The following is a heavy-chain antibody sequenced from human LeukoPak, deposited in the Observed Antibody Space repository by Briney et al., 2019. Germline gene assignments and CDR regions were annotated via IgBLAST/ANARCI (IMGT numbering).Heavy chain of an antibody. CDR2: INHSGST. D-gene: IGHD1-14*01. V-gene: IGHV4-34*01. CDR1: GGSFSGYY. CDR3: ATGDY. Sequence: SETLPLTCAVYGGSFSGYYWSWIRQPPGKGLEWIGEINHSGSTNYNPSLKSRVTISVDTSKNQFSLKLSSVTAADTAVYYCATGDYWGQGTLVTVSS. J-gene: IGHJ4*02.